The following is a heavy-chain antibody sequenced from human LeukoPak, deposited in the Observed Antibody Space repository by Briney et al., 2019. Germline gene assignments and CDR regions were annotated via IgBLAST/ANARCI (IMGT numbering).Heavy chain of an antibody. CDR2: INPNSGGT. V-gene: IGHV1-2*02. CDR1: GYTFTGYY. Sequence: ASVKVSCKASGYTFTGYYMHWVRQAPGQGLEWMGWINPNSGGTIYAQKLQGRVTMTRDTSISTAYMELSRLRSDDTAVYYCARVDGGYVDWFDPWGQGTLVTVSS. D-gene: IGHD5-12*01. CDR3: ARVDGGYVDWFDP. J-gene: IGHJ5*02.